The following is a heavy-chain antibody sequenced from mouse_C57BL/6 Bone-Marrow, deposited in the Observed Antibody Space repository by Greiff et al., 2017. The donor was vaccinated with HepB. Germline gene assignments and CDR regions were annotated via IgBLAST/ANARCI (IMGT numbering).Heavy chain of an antibody. CDR2: IDPSDSYT. V-gene: IGHV1-50*01. J-gene: IGHJ2*01. CDR1: GYTFTSYW. CDR3: ARPGRGD. Sequence: QVQLQQSGAELVKPGASVKLSCKASGYTFTSYWMQWVKQRPGQGLEWIGEIDPSDSYTNYNQKFKGKATLTVDTSSSTAYMQLSSLTSEDSAVYDCARPGRGDWGEGTTLTVAS.